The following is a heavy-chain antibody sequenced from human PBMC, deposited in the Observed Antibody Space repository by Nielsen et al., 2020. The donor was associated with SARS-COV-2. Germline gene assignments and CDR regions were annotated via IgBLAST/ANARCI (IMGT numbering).Heavy chain of an antibody. Sequence: ASVKVSCKASGYTFTAYYIHWVRQAPGQGLEWMGWINPNSGGTNYAQKFQGRVTMTRDTSISTAYMELSRLRSDDTAVYYCAIGYTGTTYYYYGMDVWGQGTTVTVSS. J-gene: IGHJ6*02. CDR2: INPNSGGT. D-gene: IGHD1-7*01. CDR3: AIGYTGTTYYYYGMDV. CDR1: GYTFTAYY. V-gene: IGHV1-2*02.